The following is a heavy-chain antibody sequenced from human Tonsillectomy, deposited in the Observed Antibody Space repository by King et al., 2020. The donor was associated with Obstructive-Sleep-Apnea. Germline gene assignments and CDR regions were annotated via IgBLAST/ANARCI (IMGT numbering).Heavy chain of an antibody. CDR2: IYYSGST. D-gene: IGHD1-26*01. V-gene: IGHV4-39*07. Sequence: LQLQESGPGLVKPSETLSLTCTVSGGSISSSSYYWGWIRQPPGNGLEWIGSIYYSGSTSSNPSLKSRVTISVDTSKNQFSLKLSSVTAADTAVYYCARASGSYGGFDYWGQGTLVTVSS. CDR3: ARASGSYGGFDY. J-gene: IGHJ4*02. CDR1: GGSISSSSYY.